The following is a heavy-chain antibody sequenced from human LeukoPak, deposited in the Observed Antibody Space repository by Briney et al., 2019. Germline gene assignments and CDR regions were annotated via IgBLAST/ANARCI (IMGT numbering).Heavy chain of an antibody. D-gene: IGHD1-26*01. J-gene: IGHJ4*02. CDR3: AGSGSYFRY. CDR1: GDSVSSNSGA. Sequence: SQTLSLTFAISGDSVSSNSGAWNWIRQSPSRGLEWLGRTYYRSKWFIDYAVSVKGRININPDTSKNQFSLQLNSVTPEDTAVYYCAGSGSYFRYWGQGALVTVSS. CDR2: TYYRSKWFI. V-gene: IGHV6-1*01.